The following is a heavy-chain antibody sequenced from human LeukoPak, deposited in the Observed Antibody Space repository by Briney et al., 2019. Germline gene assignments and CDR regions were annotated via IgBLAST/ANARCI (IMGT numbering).Heavy chain of an antibody. Sequence: SETLSLTCTVSGGSITNYYWSWIRQPTGKGLEWIGYIYYSGSPNYNPSLKSRVTISVDTSKNQFSLKLSSVTAADTAVYYCARELNRGWFDPWGQGTLVTVSS. CDR1: GGSITNYY. D-gene: IGHD3-16*01. V-gene: IGHV4-59*01. J-gene: IGHJ5*02. CDR2: IYYSGSP. CDR3: ARELNRGWFDP.